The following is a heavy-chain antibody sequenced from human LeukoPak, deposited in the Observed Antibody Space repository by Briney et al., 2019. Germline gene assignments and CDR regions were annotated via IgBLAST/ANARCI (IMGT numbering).Heavy chain of an antibody. V-gene: IGHV3-9*03. CDR1: GFTFDDYA. CDR3: ARGGFIAAAGRDYFDY. CDR2: ISWNSGSI. Sequence: PGGSLRLSCAASGFTFDDYAMHWVRQAPGKGLEWVSSISWNSGSIGYADSVKGRFTVSRDNAKNSLYLQMNSLRADDMALYYCARGGFIAAAGRDYFDYWGQGTLVTVSS. D-gene: IGHD6-13*01. J-gene: IGHJ4*02.